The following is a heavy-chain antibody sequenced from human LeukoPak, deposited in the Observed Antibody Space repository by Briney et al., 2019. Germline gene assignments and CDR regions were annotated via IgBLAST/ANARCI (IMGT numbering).Heavy chain of an antibody. CDR3: ARADGYKLPFDC. V-gene: IGHV3-53*01. CDR2: IYSGGST. D-gene: IGHD5-24*01. Sequence: PGGSLRLSCAASGFTVSSNYMSWVRQAPGKGQEWVSVIYSGGSTYYADSVKGRFTISRDNSKNTLYLQMNSLRAEDTAVYYCARADGYKLPFDCWGQGTLVTVSS. J-gene: IGHJ4*02. CDR1: GFTVSSNY.